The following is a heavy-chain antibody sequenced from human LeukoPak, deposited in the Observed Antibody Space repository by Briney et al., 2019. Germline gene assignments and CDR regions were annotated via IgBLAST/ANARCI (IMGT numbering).Heavy chain of an antibody. V-gene: IGHV4-4*09. D-gene: IGHD2-2*01. Sequence: SETLSLTCTVSGGSISSYYWSWIRQPPGKGLEWIGYIYNSGSTNYNPSLKSRVTISVDTSKNQFSLRLSSVTAADTAVYYCARRGSSFDYWGQGTLVTVSS. J-gene: IGHJ4*02. CDR2: IYNSGST. CDR1: GGSISSYY. CDR3: ARRGSSFDY.